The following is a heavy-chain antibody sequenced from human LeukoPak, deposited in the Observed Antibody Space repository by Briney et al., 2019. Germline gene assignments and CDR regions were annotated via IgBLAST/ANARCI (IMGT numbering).Heavy chain of an antibody. CDR2: VYPGDSDT. CDR3: ARPRYSYAMYYFDY. V-gene: IGHV5-51*01. D-gene: IGHD5-18*01. Sequence: GESLKISCKGSGYSFTSYWIGWVRQMPGGGLEWIGIVYPGDSDTRYSPSFQGQVTISADKSISTAYLQWSSLKASDTAMYYCARPRYSYAMYYFDYWGQGTLVTVSS. CDR1: GYSFTSYW. J-gene: IGHJ4*02.